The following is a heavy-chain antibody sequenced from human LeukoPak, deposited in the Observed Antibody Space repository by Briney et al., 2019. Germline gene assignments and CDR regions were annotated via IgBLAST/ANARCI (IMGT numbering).Heavy chain of an antibody. D-gene: IGHD3-10*01. CDR3: AGDLLWFGELSGFDY. V-gene: IGHV1-46*01. J-gene: IGHJ4*02. CDR2: INPSGGST. Sequence: ASVKVSCKASGYTFTSYYMHWVRQAPGQGLEWMGIINPSGGSTSYAQKFQGRVTMTRDTSTSTVYMELSSLRSEDTAVYYCAGDLLWFGELSGFDYWGQGTLVTVSS. CDR1: GYTFTSYY.